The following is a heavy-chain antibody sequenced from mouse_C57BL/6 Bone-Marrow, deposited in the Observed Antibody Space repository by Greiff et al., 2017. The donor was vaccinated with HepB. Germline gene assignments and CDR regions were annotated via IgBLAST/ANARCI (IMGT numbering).Heavy chain of an antibody. Sequence: VQLQQSGPGLVKPSQSLSLTCSVTGYSITSGYYWNWIRQFPGNKLELMGYISYDGSNNYNPSLKNRISITRDTSKNQFFLKLNSVTTEDTATYYCARKYYGSPYYFDYWGQGTTLTVSS. CDR1: GYSITSGYY. D-gene: IGHD1-1*01. CDR3: ARKYYGSPYYFDY. CDR2: ISYDGSN. V-gene: IGHV3-6*01. J-gene: IGHJ2*01.